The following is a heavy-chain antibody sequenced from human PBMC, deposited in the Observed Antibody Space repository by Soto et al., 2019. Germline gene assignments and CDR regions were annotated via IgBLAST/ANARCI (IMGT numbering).Heavy chain of an antibody. J-gene: IGHJ3*02. D-gene: IGHD2-15*01. CDR2: ISYDGSNK. CDR3: ARVLSEYCSGGRCYGAFDI. Sequence: PGGSLRLSCAASGFTFSSYAMHWVRQAPGKGLEWVAVISYDGSNKYYADSVKGRFTISRDNSKNTLYLQMNSLRAEDTAVYYCARVLSEYCSGGRCYGAFDIWGQGTMVTVSS. CDR1: GFTFSSYA. V-gene: IGHV3-30-3*01.